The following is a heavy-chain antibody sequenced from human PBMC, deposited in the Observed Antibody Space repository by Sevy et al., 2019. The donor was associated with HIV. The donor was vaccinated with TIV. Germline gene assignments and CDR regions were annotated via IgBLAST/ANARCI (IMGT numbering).Heavy chain of an antibody. CDR2: ISGSGGNT. V-gene: IGHV3-23*01. Sequence: GGSLRLSCAASGFPFSSFAMSWVRQAPGKGLEWVSVISGSGGNTYYADSMKGRFTISGDNSKNTVYLQINSLGVEDTAVYYCVKDKSAGVVDFDFWGQGSLVTVSS. D-gene: IGHD3-3*01. CDR1: GFPFSSFA. CDR3: VKDKSAGVVDFDF. J-gene: IGHJ4*02.